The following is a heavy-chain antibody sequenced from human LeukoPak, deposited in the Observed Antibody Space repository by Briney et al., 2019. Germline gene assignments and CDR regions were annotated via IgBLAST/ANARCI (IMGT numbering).Heavy chain of an antibody. Sequence: ASVKVSCKASGYTFTGYYMHWVRQAPGQGLEWMGWINPNSGGTNYAQKLQGRVSMTRDTSISTAYMELSRLRSDDTAVYYCARDDSPGPGVDYWGQGTLVTVSS. V-gene: IGHV1-2*02. J-gene: IGHJ4*02. CDR2: INPNSGGT. CDR3: ARDDSPGPGVDY. D-gene: IGHD2-15*01. CDR1: GYTFTGYY.